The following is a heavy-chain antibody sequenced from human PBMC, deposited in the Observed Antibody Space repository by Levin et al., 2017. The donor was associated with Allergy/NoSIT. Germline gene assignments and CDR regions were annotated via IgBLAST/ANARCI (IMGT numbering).Heavy chain of an antibody. V-gene: IGHV1-8*01. D-gene: IGHD6-13*01. CDR2: MNPNSGNT. CDR3: ARGRCPPKEQQLVRRSVCYYYYGMDV. J-gene: IGHJ6*02. CDR1: GYTFTSYD. Sequence: RASVKVSCKASGYTFTSYDINWVRQATGQGLEWMGWMNPNSGNTGYAQKFQGRVTMTRNTSISTAYMELSSLRSEDTAVYYCARGRCPPKEQQLVRRSVCYYYYGMDVWGQGTTVTVSS.